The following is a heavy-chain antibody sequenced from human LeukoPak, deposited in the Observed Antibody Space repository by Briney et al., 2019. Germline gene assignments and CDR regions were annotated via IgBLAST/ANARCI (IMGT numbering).Heavy chain of an antibody. CDR1: GASFSGYT. Sequence: SETLSLTCAVYGASFSGYTWSWIRQPPGKGLEWIGEINHSGSTNYNPSLKSRVTISVDTSKNQFSLKLSSVTAADTAVYYCARMKLRVILTVWGQGTLVTISS. J-gene: IGHJ4*02. D-gene: IGHD3-16*02. CDR2: INHSGST. V-gene: IGHV4-34*01. CDR3: ARMKLRVILTV.